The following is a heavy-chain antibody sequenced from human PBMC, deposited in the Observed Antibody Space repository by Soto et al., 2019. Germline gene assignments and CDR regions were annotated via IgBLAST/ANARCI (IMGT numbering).Heavy chain of an antibody. J-gene: IGHJ6*02. D-gene: IGHD2-8*02. CDR3: ASHFTGVLVLGTSPPGGDNYGWDV. CDR1: GGTFSRYT. Sequence: QVQLVQSGAEVKKPGSSVKVSCKASGGTFSRYTFTWVRQAPGQGLEWMGRIIPILDIPNYAQNFQGRVTIYADKSTSTAYRELSSLTSDDTAVYYCASHFTGVLVLGTSPPGGDNYGWDVWGQGTTVTVSS. CDR2: IIPILDIP. V-gene: IGHV1-69*02.